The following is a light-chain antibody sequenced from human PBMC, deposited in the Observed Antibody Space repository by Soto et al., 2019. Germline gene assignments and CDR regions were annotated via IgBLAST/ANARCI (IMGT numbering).Light chain of an antibody. J-gene: IGLJ2*01. CDR2: ANN. V-gene: IGLV1-40*01. CDR3: QSYDSSLSGVI. CDR1: SSNIGAGYD. Sequence: QSVLTQPPSVSGAPGQRVNISCTGSSSNIGAGYDVHWYQQLPGTAPKLLIYANNNRPSGVPDRFSGSKSGTSASLAITGLQADDEADYYCQSYDSSLSGVIFDGGTKLTVL.